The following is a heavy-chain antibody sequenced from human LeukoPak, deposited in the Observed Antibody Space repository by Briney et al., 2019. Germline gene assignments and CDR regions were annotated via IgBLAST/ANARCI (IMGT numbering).Heavy chain of an antibody. CDR1: GFTFSSYS. J-gene: IGHJ4*02. Sequence: GGSLRLSCAASGFTFSSYSMNWVRQAPGKGLEWVSSISSSSSYIYYADSVKGRFTISRDNAKNSLYLQMNSLRAEDTAVYYCARLGSRITIFGVVIADYWGQGTLVTVSS. CDR3: ARLGSRITIFGVVIADY. V-gene: IGHV3-21*04. CDR2: ISSSSSYI. D-gene: IGHD3-3*01.